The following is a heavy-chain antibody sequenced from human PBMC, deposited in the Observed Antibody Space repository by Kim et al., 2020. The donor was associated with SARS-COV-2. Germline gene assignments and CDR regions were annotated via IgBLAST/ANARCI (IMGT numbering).Heavy chain of an antibody. V-gene: IGHV1-18*04. J-gene: IGHJ4*02. CDR1: GYTFTSYG. D-gene: IGHD3-22*01. Sequence: ASVKVSCKASGYTFTSYGISWVRQAPGQGLEWMGWISAYNGNTNYAQKLQGRVTMTTDTSTSTAYMELRSLRSDDTAVYYCARVRSTFDYYDSSGYYYFDYWGQGTLGTVSS. CDR3: ARVRSTFDYYDSSGYYYFDY. CDR2: ISAYNGNT.